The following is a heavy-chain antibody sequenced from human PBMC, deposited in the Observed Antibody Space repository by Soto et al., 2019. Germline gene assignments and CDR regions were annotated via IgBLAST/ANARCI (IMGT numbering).Heavy chain of an antibody. CDR1: GYTFTSYG. D-gene: IGHD3-10*01. J-gene: IGHJ6*02. Sequence: QVQLVQSGAEVKKPGASVKVSCKASGYTFTSYGISWVQQAPGQGLEWMGWISAYNGNTNYAQKLQGRVTMTTDTSTSTAYMELRSLRSDDTAVYYCARLNQLLWFGELLSYYYYGMDVWGQGTTVTVSS. CDR3: ARLNQLLWFGELLSYYYYGMDV. CDR2: ISAYNGNT. V-gene: IGHV1-18*01.